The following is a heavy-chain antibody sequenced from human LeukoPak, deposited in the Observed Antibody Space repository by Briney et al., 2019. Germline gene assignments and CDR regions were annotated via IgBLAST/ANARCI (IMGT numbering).Heavy chain of an antibody. J-gene: IGHJ3*02. V-gene: IGHV1-18*01. CDR2: ISAYNGNT. D-gene: IGHD3-16*01. CDR1: GYTFTSYG. Sequence: ASVRVSCKASGYTFTSYGISWVRQAPGQGLEWMGWISAYNGNTNYAQKLQGRVTMTTDTSTSTAYMELRSLRSDDTAVYYCAGEQSIGGHAFDIWGQGTVVTVSS. CDR3: AGEQSIGGHAFDI.